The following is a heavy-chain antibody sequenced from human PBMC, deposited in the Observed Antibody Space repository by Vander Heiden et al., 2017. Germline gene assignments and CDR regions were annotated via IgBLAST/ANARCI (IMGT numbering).Heavy chain of an antibody. J-gene: IGHJ6*02. Sequence: QVQLVQSGAEVKKPGSSVKVSCKASGGTFSSYAISWVRQAPGQGLEWMGGIIPIFGTANYAQKFQGRVTITADESTSTAYMELSSLRSEDTAVYYCARAAAGSELVVYYYYGMDVWGQGTTVTVSS. CDR2: IIPIFGTA. V-gene: IGHV1-69*01. CDR3: ARAAAGSELVVYYYYGMDV. CDR1: GGTFSSYA. D-gene: IGHD6-13*01.